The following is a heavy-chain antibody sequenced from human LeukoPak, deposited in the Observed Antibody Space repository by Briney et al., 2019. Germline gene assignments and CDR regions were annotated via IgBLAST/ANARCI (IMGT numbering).Heavy chain of an antibody. Sequence: SVKVSCKASGYTFTSYYMHWVRQAPGQGLEWMGGIIPIFGTANYAQKFQGRVTITADESTSTAYMELSSLRSEDTAVYYCAWGSTVTIPRFDPWGQGTLVTVSS. CDR1: GYTFTSYY. D-gene: IGHD4-17*01. CDR3: AWGSTVTIPRFDP. J-gene: IGHJ5*02. CDR2: IIPIFGTA. V-gene: IGHV1-69*13.